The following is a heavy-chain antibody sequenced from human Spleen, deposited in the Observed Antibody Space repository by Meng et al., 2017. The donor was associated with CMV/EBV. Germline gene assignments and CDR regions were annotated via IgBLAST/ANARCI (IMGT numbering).Heavy chain of an antibody. D-gene: IGHD3-10*01. Sequence: GESLKISCAASGFTFSDYYMSWIRQAPGKGLEWVSYISSSGSTIYYADSVKGRFTISRDNAKNSLYLQMNSLRAEDTAVYYCARGILVWFGETRGSYYFDYWGQGTRVTVSS. CDR2: ISSSGSTI. J-gene: IGHJ4*02. CDR1: GFTFSDYY. V-gene: IGHV3-11*01. CDR3: ARGILVWFGETRGSYYFDY.